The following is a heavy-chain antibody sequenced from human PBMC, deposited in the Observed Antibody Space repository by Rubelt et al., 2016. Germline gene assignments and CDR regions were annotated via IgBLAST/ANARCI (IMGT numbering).Heavy chain of an antibody. CDR3: ARGGIYSPDY. Sequence: QVQLVQSGSELKKPGASVKVSCKASGYTFTSYAMNWVRQAPGQGLEWMGWISGFNGDTNYAQKFQGRVTMTTDTATSTAYMELMGLRSDDTAVDYCARGGIYSPDYWGQGTLVTVSS. V-gene: IGHV1-18*01. D-gene: IGHD3-16*01. CDR2: ISGFNGDT. CDR1: GYTFTSYA. J-gene: IGHJ4*02.